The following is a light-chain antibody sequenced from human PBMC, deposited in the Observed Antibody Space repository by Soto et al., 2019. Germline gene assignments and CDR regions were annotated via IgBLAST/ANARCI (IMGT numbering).Light chain of an antibody. Sequence: SVLTQPPSVSGAPGQRVSISCTLISSNIGAGYGVHWYHQLPGTAPKLLIFGNNNRPSGVPDRFSGSKSGTSASLGITGLQAEDEADYYCQSYDSSLNGYVFGTGTKVTVL. J-gene: IGLJ1*01. CDR3: QSYDSSLNGYV. CDR2: GNN. V-gene: IGLV1-40*01. CDR1: SSNIGAGYG.